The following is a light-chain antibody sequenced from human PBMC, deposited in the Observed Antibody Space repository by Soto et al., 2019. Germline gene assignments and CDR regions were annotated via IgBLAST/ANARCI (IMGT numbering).Light chain of an antibody. Sequence: ETVLTQSPGTLSLSPGERATLSCRASQSVSSSYLAWYQQKPGQAPRLLIYGTSSRATGIPDRFSGGGSGTDFTLTISRLEPEDFAVYYCQQYGSSMYTFGQGTKLEIK. CDR2: GTS. CDR1: QSVSSSY. CDR3: QQYGSSMYT. J-gene: IGKJ2*01. V-gene: IGKV3-20*01.